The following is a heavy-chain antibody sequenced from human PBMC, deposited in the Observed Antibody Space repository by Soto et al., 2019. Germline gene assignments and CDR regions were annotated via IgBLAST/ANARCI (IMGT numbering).Heavy chain of an antibody. CDR3: ARVFSSSYLFDY. Sequence: SETLSLTCTVSGGSISSGGYYRSWIRQHPGKGLEWIGYIYYSGSTYYNPSLKSRVTISVDTSKNQFSLKLSSAAAADTAVYYCARVFSSSYLFDYWGQGTLVTVSS. D-gene: IGHD6-6*01. CDR1: GGSISSGGYY. V-gene: IGHV4-31*03. J-gene: IGHJ4*02. CDR2: IYYSGST.